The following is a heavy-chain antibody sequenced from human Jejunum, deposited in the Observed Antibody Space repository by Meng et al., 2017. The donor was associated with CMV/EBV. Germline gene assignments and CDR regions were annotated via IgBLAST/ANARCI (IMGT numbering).Heavy chain of an antibody. D-gene: IGHD5-18*01. CDR3: AKSLVDTTMDLDY. V-gene: IGHV3-23*01. CDR1: GFMFSNFY. CDR2: IRGSDDKT. Sequence: SGFMFSNFYMNWVRQAPGKGLEWVSTIRGSDDKTYYSDSVRGRFTISRDNSKNTLYLQMNSLRAEDTAVYYCAKSLVDTTMDLDYWGQGMLVTVSS. J-gene: IGHJ4*02.